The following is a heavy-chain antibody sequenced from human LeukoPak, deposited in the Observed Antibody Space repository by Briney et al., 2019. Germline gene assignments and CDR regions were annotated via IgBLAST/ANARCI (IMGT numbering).Heavy chain of an antibody. CDR2: IYPGGGST. V-gene: IGHV1-46*01. CDR3: ARGRIYYDILTGYPFFDY. Sequence: GASVKVSCKASGYTFTSYYIHWVRQAPGQGLEWMGIIYPGGGSTSYAQKFQGRVTMTRNTSISTAYMELSSLTSEDTAVYYCARGRIYYDILTGYPFFDYWGQGTLVTVSS. J-gene: IGHJ4*02. CDR1: GYTFTSYY. D-gene: IGHD3-9*01.